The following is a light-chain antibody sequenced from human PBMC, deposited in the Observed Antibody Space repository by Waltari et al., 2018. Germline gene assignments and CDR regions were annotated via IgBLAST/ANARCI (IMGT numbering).Light chain of an antibody. CDR2: SAS. CDR3: QQRSNWPRT. CDR1: QSVTNS. Sequence: EIVLTQSPDTLSLSPGESATLSCRASQSVTNSLAWYQQKPGQAPRLLIYSASNRATGVPARFSGSGSGIDFTLTISSLEPEDFAVYYCQQRSNWPRTFGQGTKVEIK. J-gene: IGKJ1*01. V-gene: IGKV3-11*01.